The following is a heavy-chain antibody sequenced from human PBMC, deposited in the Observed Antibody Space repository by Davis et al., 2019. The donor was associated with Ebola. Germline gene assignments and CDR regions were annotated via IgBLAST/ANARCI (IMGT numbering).Heavy chain of an antibody. CDR3: VKGISGMVYYGMDV. J-gene: IGHJ6*02. CDR2: ISWNSDST. V-gene: IGHV3-9*03. CDR1: GFSFDDYA. Sequence: SLKISCAASGFSFDDYAMNWVRQAPGKGLEWVSGISWNSDSTAYADSVKGRFTISRDNAKKSLSLHMNSLRAEDMALYYCVKGISGMVYYGMDVWGQGTTVTVSS. D-gene: IGHD2-15*01.